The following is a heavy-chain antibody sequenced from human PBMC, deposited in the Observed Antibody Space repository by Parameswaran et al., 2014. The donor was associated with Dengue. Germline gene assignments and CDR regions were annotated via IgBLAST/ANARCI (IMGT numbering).Heavy chain of an antibody. J-gene: IGHJ4*02. CDR3: ARRYYDILTGYSHFDY. V-gene: IGHV5-51*01. CDR2: IYPGDSDT. CDR1: GYSFTSYW. D-gene: IGHD3-9*01. Sequence: GGSLRLSCKGSGYSFTSYWIGWVRQMPGKGLEWMGIIYPGDSDTRYSPSFQGQVTISADKSISTAYLQWSSLKASDTAMYYCARRYYDILTGYSHFDYWGQGTLVTVSS.